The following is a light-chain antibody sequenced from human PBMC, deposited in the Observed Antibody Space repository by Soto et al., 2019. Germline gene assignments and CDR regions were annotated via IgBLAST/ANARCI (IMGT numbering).Light chain of an antibody. Sequence: DIQMTQSPSALSASVGDRVTITCRASLRISSYLNWYQQKPGKAPKLLIYAASSLQSGVPSRFSGSGSGTDFTLTISSLQPEDFATYYCQQSYSTLWTFGQGTKVEIK. V-gene: IGKV1-39*01. CDR3: QQSYSTLWT. CDR2: AAS. J-gene: IGKJ1*01. CDR1: LRISSY.